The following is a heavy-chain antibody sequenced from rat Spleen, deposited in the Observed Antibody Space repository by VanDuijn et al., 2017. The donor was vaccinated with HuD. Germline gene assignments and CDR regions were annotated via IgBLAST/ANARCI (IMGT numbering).Heavy chain of an antibody. CDR1: GFTFSNYD. Sequence: EVQLVESGGGLVQPGRSMTLSCAASGFTFSNYDMAWVRQAPTKGLEWVATISHDGSNTYYRDSVKGRFTLSRDNAKSILYLQMDSLRSEDTATYYCASQLNYFDFWGQGVMVTVSS. J-gene: IGHJ2*01. CDR3: ASQLNYFDF. CDR2: ISHDGSNT. V-gene: IGHV5-29*01.